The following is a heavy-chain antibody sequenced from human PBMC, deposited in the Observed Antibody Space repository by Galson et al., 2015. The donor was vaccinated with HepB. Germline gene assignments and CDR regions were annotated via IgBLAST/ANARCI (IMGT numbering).Heavy chain of an antibody. Sequence: SLRLSCAASGFTFSSYAMHWVRQAPGKGLEWVAVISYDGSNKYYADSVKGRFTISRDNSKNTLYLQMNSLRAEDTAVYYCARSSRDSGSSDFDYWGQGTLVTVSS. D-gene: IGHD1-26*01. CDR2: ISYDGSNK. CDR3: ARSSRDSGSSDFDY. V-gene: IGHV3-30-3*01. J-gene: IGHJ4*02. CDR1: GFTFSSYA.